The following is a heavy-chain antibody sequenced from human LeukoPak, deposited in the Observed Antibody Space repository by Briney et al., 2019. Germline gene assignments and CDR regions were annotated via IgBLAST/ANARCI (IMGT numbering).Heavy chain of an antibody. CDR3: ARGPNYDFWSGFYGMDV. D-gene: IGHD3-3*01. CDR2: IGAGGTYT. V-gene: IGHV3-23*01. CDR1: GFTFNNYA. Sequence: GGSLRLSCAASGFTFNNYAMNWVRQAPGEGLQWVSGIGAGGTYTYYADSVKGRFPISRDNSRNTVYLQMNSLRVEDTAIYYCARGPNYDFWSGFYGMDVWGQGTTVTVSS. J-gene: IGHJ6*02.